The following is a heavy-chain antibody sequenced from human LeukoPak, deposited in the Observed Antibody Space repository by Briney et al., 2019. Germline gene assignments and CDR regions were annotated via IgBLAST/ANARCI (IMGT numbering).Heavy chain of an antibody. CDR3: AREWGSLTWFDP. Sequence: PSETLSLTCTVSGGSISSGDYYWSWIRQPPGKGLEWIGYIYYSGSTYYNPSLKSRVTISVDTSKNQFSLKLSSVTAADTAVYYCAREWGSLTWFDPWGQGTLVTVSS. CDR1: GGSISSGDYY. V-gene: IGHV4-30-4*01. D-gene: IGHD7-27*01. J-gene: IGHJ5*02. CDR2: IYYSGST.